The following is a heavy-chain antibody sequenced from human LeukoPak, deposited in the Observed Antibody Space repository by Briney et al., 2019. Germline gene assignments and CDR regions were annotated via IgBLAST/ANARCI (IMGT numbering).Heavy chain of an antibody. CDR1: GITLSNYG. CDR3: AKRGVVIRVILVGFHKEAYYFDS. J-gene: IGHJ4*02. CDR2: ISDSGGST. D-gene: IGHD3-22*01. V-gene: IGHV3-23*01. Sequence: GGSLRLSCAVSGITLSNYGMSWVRQAPGKGLEWVAGISDSGGSTNYADSVKGRFTISRDNPRNTLYLQMSSLRAEDTAVYFCAKRGVVIRVILVGFHKEAYYFDSWGQGALVTVSS.